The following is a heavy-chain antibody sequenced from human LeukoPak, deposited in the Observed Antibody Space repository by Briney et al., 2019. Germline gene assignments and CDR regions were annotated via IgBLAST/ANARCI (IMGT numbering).Heavy chain of an antibody. V-gene: IGHV3-30-3*01. Sequence: PGRSLRLSCAASGFTFSSYAMHWVRQAPGKGLEWVAVISYDGSNKYYADSVKGRFTISRDNSKNTLYLQMNSLRAEDTAVYYCARDGIYGDLDAFDIWGQGTMVTVSS. J-gene: IGHJ3*02. CDR2: ISYDGSNK. CDR3: ARDGIYGDLDAFDI. D-gene: IGHD4-17*01. CDR1: GFTFSSYA.